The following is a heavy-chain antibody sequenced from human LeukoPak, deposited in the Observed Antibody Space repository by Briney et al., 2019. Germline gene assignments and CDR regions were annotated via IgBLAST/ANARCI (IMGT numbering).Heavy chain of an antibody. V-gene: IGHV4-31*03. Sequence: SETLSLTCTVSGGSISSGGYYWSWIRQHPGKGLEWIGYIYYSGSTYYNPSLKSRVTISVDTSKNQFSLKLSSVTAADTAVYYCAHYYDSSGYFDYWGQGTLVTVSS. CDR2: IYYSGST. J-gene: IGHJ4*02. CDR1: GGSISSGGYY. CDR3: AHYYDSSGYFDY. D-gene: IGHD3-22*01.